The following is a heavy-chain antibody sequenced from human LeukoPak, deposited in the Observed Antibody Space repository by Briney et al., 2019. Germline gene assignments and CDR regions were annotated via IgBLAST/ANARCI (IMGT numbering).Heavy chain of an antibody. CDR2: ISWDSGTI. J-gene: IGHJ6*03. CDR3: ARSAGTPYFYFYMDV. V-gene: IGHV3-9*01. D-gene: IGHD1-7*01. Sequence: GGSLRLSCEASGFTFDIYAMHWVRQPPGKGLEWVSSISWDSGTIAYADSLKGRFTISRDNAKNSLYLQMNSLRAEDTAFYYCARSAGTPYFYFYMDVWGKGTTVTVSS. CDR1: GFTFDIYA.